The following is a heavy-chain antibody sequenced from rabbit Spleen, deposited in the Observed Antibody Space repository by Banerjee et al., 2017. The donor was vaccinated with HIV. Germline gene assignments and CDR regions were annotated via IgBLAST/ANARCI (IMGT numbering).Heavy chain of an antibody. J-gene: IGHJ3*01. V-gene: IGHV1S45*01. CDR3: ARDLASVVGWNFGL. CDR1: GFSFSNKAV. D-gene: IGHD3-1*01. CDR2: INTATGKA. Sequence: QERLVESGGGLVKPEGSLKLSCTASGFSFSNKAVMCWVRQAPGKGLEWIACINTATGKAVYASWAKGRFTISKTSSTTVTLQMTSLTAADTATYFCARDLASVVGWNFGLWGQGTLVTVS.